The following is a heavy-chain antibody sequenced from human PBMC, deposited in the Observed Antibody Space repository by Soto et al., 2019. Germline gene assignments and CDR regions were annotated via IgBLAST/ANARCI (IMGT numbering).Heavy chain of an antibody. CDR3: ARGERTYYDFWRGYYTGPYYGMDV. Sequence: ASVKVSCKASGYTFTSYDINWVRQATGQGLEWMGWMNPNSGNTGYAQKFQGRVTMTRNTSISTAYMELSSLRSEDTAVYYCARGERTYYDFWRGYYTGPYYGMDVWGQGTTVTVSS. D-gene: IGHD3-3*01. J-gene: IGHJ6*02. CDR1: GYTFTSYD. V-gene: IGHV1-8*01. CDR2: MNPNSGNT.